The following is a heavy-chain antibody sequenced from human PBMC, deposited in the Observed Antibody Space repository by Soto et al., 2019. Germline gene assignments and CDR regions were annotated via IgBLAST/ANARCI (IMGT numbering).Heavy chain of an antibody. J-gene: IGHJ5*01. D-gene: IGHD5-18*01. CDR2: ISFNGTT. CDR3: VKAAHQVIQWFNL. V-gene: IGHV4-59*01. CDR1: GGSMTPYY. Sequence: QVQLQESGAGLVKPSETLSLTCTVSGGSMTPYYWTWIRQSPGKGLEWIGYISFNGTTDYNPSLKSRLTMSGATATNQFSMQLSSVSAADTAVYYCVKAAHQVIQWFNLWGPGILVTVAS.